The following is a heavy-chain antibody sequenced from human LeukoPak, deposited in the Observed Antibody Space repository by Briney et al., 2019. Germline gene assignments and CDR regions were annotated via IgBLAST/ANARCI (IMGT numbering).Heavy chain of an antibody. D-gene: IGHD4-17*01. V-gene: IGHV3-48*03. CDR2: ISDSGSTV. CDR1: GFTFSSYE. CDR3: ARRYGGYGDY. Sequence: GSLRLSCVASGFTFSSYEMNWVRQAPGKGLEWVSYISDSGSTVYYADSVKGRFTISRDNTKNSLYLQMNSLRAEDTALYYCARRYGGYGDYWGQGTLVTVSS. J-gene: IGHJ4*02.